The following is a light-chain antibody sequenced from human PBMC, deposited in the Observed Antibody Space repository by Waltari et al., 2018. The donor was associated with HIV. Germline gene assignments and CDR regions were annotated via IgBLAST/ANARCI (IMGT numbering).Light chain of an antibody. CDR3: QAWDSNTAV. CDR1: KLGDKY. CDR2: ADT. Sequence: SYEMTQPPSVSVSPGQTASITCSGDKLGDKYAAWYQQKPGQSPVLVIYADTKRPSGIPERFSGSKSGNTATLTISGTQAMDEADYYCQAWDSNTAVFGGGTKLTVL. J-gene: IGLJ2*01. V-gene: IGLV3-1*01.